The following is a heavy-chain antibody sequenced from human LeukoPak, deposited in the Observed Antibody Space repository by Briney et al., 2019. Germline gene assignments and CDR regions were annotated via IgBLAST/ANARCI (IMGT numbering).Heavy chain of an antibody. CDR1: GYRFNSYG. V-gene: IGHV1-18*01. CDR2: ISGFNGNT. Sequence: GASVKVSCKASGYRFNSYGISWVRQAPGQGLEWMGWISGFNGNTNDAQKFQGRVTMTTDTSTSTAYMELRSLRSDDTAVYYCARDEGEWLTLGAYWFDPWGQGTLVTVSS. CDR3: ARDEGEWLTLGAYWFDP. J-gene: IGHJ5*02. D-gene: IGHD3-16*01.